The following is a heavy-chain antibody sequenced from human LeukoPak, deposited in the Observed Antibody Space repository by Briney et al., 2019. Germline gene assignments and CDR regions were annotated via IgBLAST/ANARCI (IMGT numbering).Heavy chain of an antibody. CDR2: IIPIFGTT. V-gene: IGHV1-69*05. CDR1: GGTFSSYA. D-gene: IGHD3-16*01. Sequence: SVKVSCKASGGTFSSYAISWVRQAPGQGLEWIGRIIPIFGTTNSAQKFHGRVTITTDESTSTAYMELSSLRSEDTAVYYCARAGGYYFYMDVWGKGTTVTVSS. CDR3: ARAGGYYFYMDV. J-gene: IGHJ6*03.